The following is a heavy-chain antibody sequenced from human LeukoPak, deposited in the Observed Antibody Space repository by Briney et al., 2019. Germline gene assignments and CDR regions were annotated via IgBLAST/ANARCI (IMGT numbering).Heavy chain of an antibody. CDR1: GYPFTSYD. Sequence: ASVKVSCKASGYPFTSYDINWVRQATGQGLEWMGWMNPNSGNTGDAEKFQGRVTLTRDTSISTAYMELSSLRSDDTAFYYCARAPMGAAALYWGQGTLVTVSS. CDR2: MNPNSGNT. CDR3: ARAPMGAAALY. D-gene: IGHD6-13*01. J-gene: IGHJ4*02. V-gene: IGHV1-8*01.